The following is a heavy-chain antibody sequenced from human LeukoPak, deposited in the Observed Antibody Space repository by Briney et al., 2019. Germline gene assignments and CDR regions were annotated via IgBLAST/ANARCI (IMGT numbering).Heavy chain of an antibody. J-gene: IGHJ6*03. Sequence: GGSLRLSCAASGFSFSNYAMHWVRQAPGKGLECVAITSYDGSNQYYTDSVKGRFSISRDNSKSTLYLQMNSLRADDTALYYCARDTGSGRVGGVYGHYYYMDVWGKGTTVTVSS. D-gene: IGHD6-19*01. CDR2: TSYDGSNQ. V-gene: IGHV3-30*04. CDR1: GFSFSNYA. CDR3: ARDTGSGRVGGVYGHYYYMDV.